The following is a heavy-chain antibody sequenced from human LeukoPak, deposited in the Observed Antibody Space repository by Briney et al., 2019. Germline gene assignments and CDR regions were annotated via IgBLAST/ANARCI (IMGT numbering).Heavy chain of an antibody. CDR3: AKDDSRGIMTMIVVVSHFDS. Sequence: GGSLRLSCAASGFTFSRYAMSWVRQAPGKGLEWVSGISGSGGKTEYADSVKGRFNISRDNLKNTLYLQMNTLRAEDTARYYCAKDDSRGIMTMIVVVSHFDSWGQGTLVTVSS. V-gene: IGHV3-23*01. D-gene: IGHD3-22*01. CDR1: GFTFSRYA. J-gene: IGHJ4*02. CDR2: ISGSGGKT.